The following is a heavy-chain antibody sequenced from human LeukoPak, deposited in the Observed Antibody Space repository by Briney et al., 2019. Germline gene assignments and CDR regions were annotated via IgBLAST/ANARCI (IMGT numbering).Heavy chain of an antibody. CDR3: ARTNSWQVRGIDY. V-gene: IGHV5-51*01. D-gene: IGHD3-10*01. CDR2: IYPADSKT. CDR1: GYSFTSYW. Sequence: GESLKISCKGSGYSFTSYWIGWVRQMPEKGLEWVGLIYPADSKTRYSPSFQGQVTISADKSISTAYLRWSTLKASDTAMYYCARTNSWQVRGIDYWGQGTLVTVSS. J-gene: IGHJ4*02.